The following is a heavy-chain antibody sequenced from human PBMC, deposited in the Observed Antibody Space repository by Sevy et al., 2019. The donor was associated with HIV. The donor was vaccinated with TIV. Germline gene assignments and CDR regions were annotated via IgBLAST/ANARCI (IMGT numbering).Heavy chain of an antibody. CDR3: AIDPRDGGDY. CDR1: GFIFSSYS. Sequence: GGSLRLSCAASGFIFSSYSMNWVRQAPGKGLVWISYISTGSTTIYYADSVKGRFTVSRDNARSSLFLQMNSLRDEDTAVYYCAIDPRDGGDYWGQGTLVTVSS. V-gene: IGHV3-48*02. CDR2: ISTGSTTI. J-gene: IGHJ4*02. D-gene: IGHD3-16*01.